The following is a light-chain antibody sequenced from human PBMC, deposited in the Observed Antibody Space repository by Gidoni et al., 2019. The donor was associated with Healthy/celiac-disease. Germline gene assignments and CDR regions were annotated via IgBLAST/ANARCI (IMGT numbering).Light chain of an antibody. CDR3: SSYISSRSYV. Sequence: QSALTQPASVSGSPGQSITISCTGTSSDVGGYNYVSWYQQHPGKAPKLMIYEVSNRPSGVSNRFSGSKSGNTASPTISGLQAEDEADYYCSSYISSRSYVFGTGTKVTVL. CDR2: EVS. V-gene: IGLV2-14*01. J-gene: IGLJ1*01. CDR1: SSDVGGYNY.